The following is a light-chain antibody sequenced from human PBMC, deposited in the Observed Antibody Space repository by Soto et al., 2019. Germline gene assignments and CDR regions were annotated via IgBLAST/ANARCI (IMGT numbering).Light chain of an antibody. J-gene: IGKJ1*01. CDR1: QSVSNNY. CDR2: GAS. V-gene: IGKV3-20*01. CDR3: QQYCSSGT. Sequence: IVLTQSRETRSLSPGESATLSCRASQSVSNNYLAWYQQKPGQAPRLLIYGASNRATGIPDRFSGSGSGTDFTLTISRLEPEDFAVYYCQQYCSSGTFGQGTKVDIK.